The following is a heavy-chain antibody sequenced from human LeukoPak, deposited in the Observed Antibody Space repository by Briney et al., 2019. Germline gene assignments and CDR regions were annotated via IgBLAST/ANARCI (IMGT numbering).Heavy chain of an antibody. J-gene: IGHJ6*03. CDR2: IKQDGSEK. Sequence: PGGSLRLSCAASGFTFSIYWMSWVRQAPGKALEWVANIKQDGSEKNYVDSVKGRFTISRDNSKNTLYLQMNSLRAEDTAVYYCARDNHYYMDVWGKGTTVTVSS. CDR1: GFTFSIYW. CDR3: ARDNHYYMDV. D-gene: IGHD1-14*01. V-gene: IGHV3-7*01.